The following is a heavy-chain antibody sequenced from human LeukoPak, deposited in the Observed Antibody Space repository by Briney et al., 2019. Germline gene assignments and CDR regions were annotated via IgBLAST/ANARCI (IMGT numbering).Heavy chain of an antibody. CDR2: VRDGVIDK. J-gene: IGHJ4*02. Sequence: VASLRLSCAASGFTFSSHGMHWVRQAPGKGLEWAAVVRDGVIDKYYADSVKGRFTISRDNSKNTLYLQMNSLRAEDTALYYCAKTGGRDGYGFDSWGQGTLVTVSP. CDR1: GFTFSSHG. V-gene: IGHV3-30*02. CDR3: AKTGGRDGYGFDS. D-gene: IGHD5-24*01.